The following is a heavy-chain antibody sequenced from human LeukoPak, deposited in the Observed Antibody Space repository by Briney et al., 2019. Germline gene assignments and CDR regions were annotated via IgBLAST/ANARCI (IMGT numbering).Heavy chain of an antibody. Sequence: GGSLRLSCAASGFTFSSYAMSWVRQAPGKGLEWVSAISGSGGSTCYADSVKGRFTISRDNSKNTLYLQMNSLRAEDTAVYYCAKDKIEYYYGSGTEYYFDYWGQGTLVTVSS. CDR1: GFTFSSYA. J-gene: IGHJ4*02. V-gene: IGHV3-23*01. CDR3: AKDKIEYYYGSGTEYYFDY. CDR2: ISGSGGST. D-gene: IGHD3-10*01.